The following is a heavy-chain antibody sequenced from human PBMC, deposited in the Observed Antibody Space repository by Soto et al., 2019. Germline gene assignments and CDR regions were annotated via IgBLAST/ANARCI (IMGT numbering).Heavy chain of an antibody. Sequence: PSETLSLTCTVSGGFISGSSYYWGWIRQPPGKELEWIGSIFYSGSTYYNPSLKSRVTISVDTSKNQFSLKLSSVTAADTAVYYCARALWGPAGHINWFDPWGQGTLVTVSS. CDR2: IFYSGST. CDR1: GGFISGSSYY. J-gene: IGHJ5*02. V-gene: IGHV4-39*01. D-gene: IGHD2-2*01. CDR3: ARALWGPAGHINWFDP.